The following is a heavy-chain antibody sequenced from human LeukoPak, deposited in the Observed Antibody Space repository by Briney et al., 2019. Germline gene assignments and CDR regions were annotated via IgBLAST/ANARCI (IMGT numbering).Heavy chain of an antibody. CDR3: ARHNVRRPSKYSYYYQMDV. V-gene: IGHV4-39*01. CDR1: GDSISSSSYC. D-gene: IGHD4-17*01. CDR2: IYYSGST. Sequence: SETLSLTCTVSGDSISSSSYCWGWIRQPPGQGLEWIGTIYYSGSTYYSPTLKSRVTISVDTSKNQFSLKLSSVTAADMAVYYCARHNVRRPSKYSYYYQMDVWGKGTTVTVSS. J-gene: IGHJ6*03.